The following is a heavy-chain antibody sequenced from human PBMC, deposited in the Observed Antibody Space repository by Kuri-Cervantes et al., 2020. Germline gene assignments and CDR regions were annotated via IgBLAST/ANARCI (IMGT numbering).Heavy chain of an antibody. D-gene: IGHD7-27*01. J-gene: IGHJ3*01. CDR1: GFTFSSYG. V-gene: IGHV3-15*07. Sequence: GESLKISCAASGFTFSSYGMHWVRQAPGKGLEWVGRIKSKSDGGTTDYAVPVTGRFIISRDDSQATLYLQMNSLTAGDTAVYYCVTDHWGSQGLGDAFDVWGQGRVVTVSS. CDR3: VTDHWGSQGLGDAFDV. CDR2: IKSKSDGGTT.